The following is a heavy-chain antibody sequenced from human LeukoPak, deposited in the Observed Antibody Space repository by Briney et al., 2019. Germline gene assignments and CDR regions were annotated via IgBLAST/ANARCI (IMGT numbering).Heavy chain of an antibody. CDR2: ISGSGGST. J-gene: IGHJ4*02. D-gene: IGHD2-2*01. CDR1: GFTFSSYA. Sequence: PGGSLKLSCAASGFTFSSYAMSWVRQAPGKGLDWVSSISGSGGSTIYADSVKGRFTISRDISKSTLYLQMNSLRAEDTAIYYCARGCDVSCYRLDFWGQGTLVTVSS. CDR3: ARGCDVSCYRLDF. V-gene: IGHV3-23*01.